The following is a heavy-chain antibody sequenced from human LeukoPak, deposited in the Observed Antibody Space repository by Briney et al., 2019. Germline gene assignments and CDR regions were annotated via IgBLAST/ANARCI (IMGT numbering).Heavy chain of an antibody. J-gene: IGHJ4*02. D-gene: IGHD3-10*01. V-gene: IGHV3-23*01. CDR3: AKDLSVWFGDMYYFDY. Sequence: GGSLRLSCAASGFTFSSYAMSWVRQAPGKGLEWVSAISGSGGSTYYADSVKGRFTISRDNSKNTLYLQMNSLRAEDTAVYYCAKDLSVWFGDMYYFDYWGQGTLVTVSS. CDR2: ISGSGGST. CDR1: GFTFSSYA.